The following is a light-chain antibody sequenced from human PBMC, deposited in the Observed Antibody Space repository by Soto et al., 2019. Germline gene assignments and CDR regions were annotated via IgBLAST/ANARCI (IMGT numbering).Light chain of an antibody. CDR2: YDS. CDR3: QVWDISSGHVV. V-gene: IGLV3-21*01. Sequence: SYELTQPPSVSVAPGKTASVACGGSNIGSKSGHWYQKKSGQAPVLVMDYDSDRPSGIPERFSGSNSGNTATLTISRVEAGDEADYYCQVWDISSGHVVFGGGTKLTVL. J-gene: IGLJ3*02. CDR1: NIGSKS.